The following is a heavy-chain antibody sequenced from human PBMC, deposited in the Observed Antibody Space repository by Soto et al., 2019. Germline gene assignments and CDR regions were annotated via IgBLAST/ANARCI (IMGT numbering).Heavy chain of an antibody. V-gene: IGHV1-18*01. D-gene: IGHD4-17*01. CDR2: ISAYNGNT. CDR3: AMTYGDPILWWFDP. J-gene: IGHJ5*02. CDR1: GYTFTSYG. Sequence: QVPLVQSGAEVKKPGASVKVSCKASGYTFTSYGISWVRQAPGQGLEWMGWISAYNGNTNYAQKLQGRVTMTTDTSTSKAYMELRSLRSDDTAVYYCAMTYGDPILWWFDPWGQGTLVTVSS.